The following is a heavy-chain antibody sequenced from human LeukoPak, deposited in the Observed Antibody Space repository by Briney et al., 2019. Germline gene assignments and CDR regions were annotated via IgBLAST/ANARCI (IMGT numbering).Heavy chain of an antibody. CDR3: AKKSSSWYFFDY. Sequence: PGRSLRLSCAASGFTFSSYEMHWVRQVPGKGLEWVAIISYDGGNKYYVDSVKGRFTISRDNSKNTFYLQMNSLRAEDTAVYYCAKKSSSWYFFDYWGQGTLVTVSS. CDR1: GFTFSSYE. V-gene: IGHV3-30*18. J-gene: IGHJ4*02. D-gene: IGHD6-13*01. CDR2: ISYDGGNK.